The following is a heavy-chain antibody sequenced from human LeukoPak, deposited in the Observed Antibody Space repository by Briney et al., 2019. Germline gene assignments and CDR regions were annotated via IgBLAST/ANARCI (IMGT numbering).Heavy chain of an antibody. D-gene: IGHD3-10*01. CDR2: IKSKTDGGTT. Sequence: GGTLRLSCAASGFTFSSYGMSWVRQAPGKGLEWVGRIKSKTDGGTTDYGAPVKGIFTISRDDSKNTLYLQMNSLKTEDTAIYYCTASRGSGNFIYWGQGTLVTVSS. J-gene: IGHJ4*02. CDR1: GFTFSSYG. V-gene: IGHV3-15*01. CDR3: TASRGSGNFIY.